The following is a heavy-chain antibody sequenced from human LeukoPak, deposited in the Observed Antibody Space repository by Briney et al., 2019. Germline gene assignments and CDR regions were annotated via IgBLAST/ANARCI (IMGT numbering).Heavy chain of an antibody. CDR1: GYTFTSYA. V-gene: IGHV1-3*01. D-gene: IGHD6-13*01. Sequence: GASVKVSCKASGYTFTSYAMHWVRQAPGQRLEWMGWINAGNGNTKYSQKFQGRVTITRDTSASTAYIELSSLRSEDTAVYYCATGYSSSWYAGVPDYWGQGTLVTVSS. J-gene: IGHJ4*02. CDR2: INAGNGNT. CDR3: ATGYSSSWYAGVPDY.